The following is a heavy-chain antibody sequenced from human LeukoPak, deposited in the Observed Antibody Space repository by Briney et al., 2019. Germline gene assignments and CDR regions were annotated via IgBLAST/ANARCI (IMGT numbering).Heavy chain of an antibody. CDR1: GYTFTSYY. J-gene: IGHJ4*02. CDR2: INPSGGST. Sequence: ASVKVSCKASGYTFTSYYMHWVRQAPGQGFEWMGIINPSGGSTSYAQKFQGRVTMTRDTSTSTVYMELSSLRSEDTAVYYCARNPEVYDSSGYPRYFDYWGQGTLVTVSS. CDR3: ARNPEVYDSSGYPRYFDY. V-gene: IGHV1-46*03. D-gene: IGHD3-22*01.